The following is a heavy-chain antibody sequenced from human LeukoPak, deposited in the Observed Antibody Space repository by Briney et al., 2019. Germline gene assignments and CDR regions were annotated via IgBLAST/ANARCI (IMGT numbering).Heavy chain of an antibody. CDR2: ISGSGGST. Sequence: TGGSLRLSCAASGFTFSTYAMSWVRQAPGKGLEWVSAISGSGGSTYYADSVKGRFTISRDNSKNTLYLQVNSLRAEDTAVYYCAKVKAPHYYYYYGMDVWGQGTTVTVSS. CDR3: AKVKAPHYYYYYGMDV. J-gene: IGHJ6*02. V-gene: IGHV3-23*01. CDR1: GFTFSTYA.